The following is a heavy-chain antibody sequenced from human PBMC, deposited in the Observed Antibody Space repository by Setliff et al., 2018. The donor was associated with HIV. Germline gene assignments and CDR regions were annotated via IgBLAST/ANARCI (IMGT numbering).Heavy chain of an antibody. CDR2: VDWENDK. V-gene: IGHV2-70*12. D-gene: IGHD3-10*01. CDR3: AHSVGSGSYYNPDAFDI. CDR1: GFSLSTSGMC. Sequence: SGPTLVNPTQTLTLTCTFSGFSLSTSGMCVSWIRQPPGKAPEWLARVDWENDKFYSPSLKTRLTISKDTSKNQVVLTMTNVDPVDSGTYYCAHSVGSGSYYNPDAFDIWGQGTMVTVSS. J-gene: IGHJ3*02.